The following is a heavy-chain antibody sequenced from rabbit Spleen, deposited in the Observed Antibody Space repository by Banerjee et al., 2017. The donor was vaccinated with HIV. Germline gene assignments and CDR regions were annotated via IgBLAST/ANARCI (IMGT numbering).Heavy chain of an antibody. J-gene: IGHJ6*01. CDR2: VGSGGFA. CDR1: GIDFDSDDY. V-gene: IGHV1S45*01. Sequence: QQQLEESGGGLVKPGGTLTLTCKASGIDFDSDDYMCWVRQPPGKGLEWIACVGSGGFAYSATWATGRFTISKTSSTTVTLQMTSLAAADTATYFCARDSGTSFSSYGMDLWGPGTLVTVS. CDR3: ARDSGTSFSSYGMDL. D-gene: IGHD4-1*01.